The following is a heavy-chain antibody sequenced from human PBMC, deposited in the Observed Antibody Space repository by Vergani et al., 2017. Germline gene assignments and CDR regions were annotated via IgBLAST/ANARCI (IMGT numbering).Heavy chain of an antibody. Sequence: QVQLQESGPGLVKPSQTLSLTCTVSGDSINRGGLYWTWIRQLPGKGLEWIGSIYYSENKFYNPSLESRVTLSIDTTKNQFSLKLKSVTAADTAVYYCARCFRDEGMIYGGTVENWFDPWGQGTLVTVSS. CDR1: GDSINRGGLY. D-gene: IGHD3-22*01. J-gene: IGHJ5*02. V-gene: IGHV4-39*01. CDR3: ARCFRDEGMIYGGTVENWFDP. CDR2: IYYSENK.